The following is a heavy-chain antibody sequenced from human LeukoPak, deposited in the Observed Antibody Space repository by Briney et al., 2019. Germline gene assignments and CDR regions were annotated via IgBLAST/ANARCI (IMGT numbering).Heavy chain of an antibody. J-gene: IGHJ5*02. CDR3: AKDLIIAAAGDP. CDR2: IRYDGSNK. Sequence: GRSLRLSCAASGFTFSSYGMHWVRQAPGKGLEWVAFIRYDGSNKYYADSVKGRFTISRDNSKNTLYLQMNSLRAEDTAVYYCAKDLIIAAAGDPWGQGTLVTVSS. V-gene: IGHV3-30*02. D-gene: IGHD6-25*01. CDR1: GFTFSSYG.